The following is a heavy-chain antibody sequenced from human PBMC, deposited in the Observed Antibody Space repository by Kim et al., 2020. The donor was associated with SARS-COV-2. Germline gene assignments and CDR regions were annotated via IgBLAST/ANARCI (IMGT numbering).Heavy chain of an antibody. Sequence: GGSLRLSCAASGFTFSSYAMHWVRQAPGKGLEWVAVISYDGSDKYYADSVKGRFTISRDNSKNTLYLQMNSLRAEDTAVYYCARDLGSSGWYAREEFSYGMDVWGQGTTVTVSS. D-gene: IGHD6-19*01. CDR3: ARDLGSSGWYAREEFSYGMDV. CDR2: ISYDGSDK. CDR1: GFTFSSYA. V-gene: IGHV3-30*04. J-gene: IGHJ6*02.